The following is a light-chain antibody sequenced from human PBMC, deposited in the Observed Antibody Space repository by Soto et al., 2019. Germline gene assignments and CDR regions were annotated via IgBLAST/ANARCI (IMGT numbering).Light chain of an antibody. J-gene: IGLJ1*01. Sequence: SVLTQPASVSGSPGQSITISCTGNSSDVGAYKYVSWYQQHPGKAPKLMIYEVSNRPSGVSNRFCGSKSGNTAPLTISGLQAEDEADYYCYSYTRSSSFVFGTGTKITVL. CDR1: SSDVGAYKY. CDR3: YSYTRSSSFV. V-gene: IGLV2-14*01. CDR2: EVS.